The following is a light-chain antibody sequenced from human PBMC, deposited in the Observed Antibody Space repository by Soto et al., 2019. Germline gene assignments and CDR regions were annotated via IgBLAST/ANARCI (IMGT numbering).Light chain of an antibody. CDR2: AAS. J-gene: IGKJ1*01. CDR1: QSISSY. Sequence: DIQMTQSPSSLSASVGDRVTITCRASQSISSYLNWYQQKPGTAPKLLIYAASSLQSGVPSRFSGSCSGTDFTLTISSLQPEDFATYYCQQSYSTFWTFGQGTKVEIK. V-gene: IGKV1-39*01. CDR3: QQSYSTFWT.